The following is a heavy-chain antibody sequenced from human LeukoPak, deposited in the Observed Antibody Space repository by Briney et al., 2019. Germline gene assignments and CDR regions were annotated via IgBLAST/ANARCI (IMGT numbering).Heavy chain of an antibody. Sequence: PGGSLRLSCAASGFTFSRNGMTWVRQAPGKGLEWVSAISGSGGNTYYADSVKGRFTISRDNSKNTLYLQMNSLRAEDTAVYYCAKAPVTTCRGAYCYPFDYWGQGTLVTVSS. V-gene: IGHV3-23*01. J-gene: IGHJ4*02. CDR1: GFTFSRNG. D-gene: IGHD2-21*01. CDR2: ISGSGGNT. CDR3: AKAPVTTCRGAYCYPFDY.